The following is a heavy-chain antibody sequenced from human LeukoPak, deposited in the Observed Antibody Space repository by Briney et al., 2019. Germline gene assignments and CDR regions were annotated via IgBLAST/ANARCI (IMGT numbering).Heavy chain of an antibody. V-gene: IGHV3-74*01. D-gene: IGHD6-6*01. J-gene: IGHJ3*02. Sequence: GGSLRLSCAASGFTFTRYWMHWVRHAPGKGLVWVSRVNSDGSSATYADSVKGRFTISRDNAKNTLYLQMRSLRSEDTAVYYCAREDSHLRIAFDMWGHGTMVTVSS. CDR3: AREDSHLRIAFDM. CDR2: VNSDGSSA. CDR1: GFTFTRYW.